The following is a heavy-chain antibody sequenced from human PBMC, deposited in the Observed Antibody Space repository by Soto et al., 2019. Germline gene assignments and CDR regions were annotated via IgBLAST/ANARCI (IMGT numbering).Heavy chain of an antibody. J-gene: IGHJ4*02. CDR3: AKDVYGDYDFDC. Sequence: FADSVKGRFTISRDNSKNTLYLQMNSLRAEETAVYYCAKDVYGDYDFDCWGQGAPFTVSS. V-gene: IGHV3-23*01. D-gene: IGHD4-17*01.